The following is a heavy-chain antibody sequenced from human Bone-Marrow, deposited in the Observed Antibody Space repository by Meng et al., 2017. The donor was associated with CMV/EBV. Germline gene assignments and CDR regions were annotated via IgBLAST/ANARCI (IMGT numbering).Heavy chain of an antibody. J-gene: IGHJ4*02. CDR1: GFTFSSYA. Sequence: GGSLRLSCAASGFTFSSYAMGWVRQAPGKGLDWVAYVYGGASRMYYSGSVRGRFTISRDDSTSTLYLRMNRLRADDTAVYFCVKCDLVTWRSLAVPGREWDLATLVTVSS. CDR3: VKCDLVTWRSLAVPGRE. D-gene: IGHD6-19*01. V-gene: IGHV3-23*03. CDR2: VYGGASRM.